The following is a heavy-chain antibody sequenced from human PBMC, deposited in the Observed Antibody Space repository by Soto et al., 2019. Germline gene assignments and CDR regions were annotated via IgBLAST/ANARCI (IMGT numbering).Heavy chain of an antibody. Sequence: EVQLLESGGGLVQPGGSLRLSCAASGYTFSSHGMTWVRQAPGKGLEWVSAISGSGGSTYYADSVKGRFTISRDNSKNTLYLQMNSLRAEDTAVYYCAKDDSGRGWALDYWGQGTLSPSPQ. CDR3: AKDDSGRGWALDY. CDR1: GYTFSSHG. D-gene: IGHD6-19*01. CDR2: ISGSGGST. J-gene: IGHJ4*02. V-gene: IGHV3-23*01.